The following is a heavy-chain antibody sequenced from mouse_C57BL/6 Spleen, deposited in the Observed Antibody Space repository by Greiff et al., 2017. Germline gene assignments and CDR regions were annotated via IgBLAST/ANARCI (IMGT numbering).Heavy chain of an antibody. CDR2: INPSNGGT. CDR3: TPNDYGISYDYFDY. J-gene: IGHJ2*01. CDR1: GYTFTSYW. D-gene: IGHD1-1*01. Sequence: QVQLQQSGTELVKPGASVKLSCKASGYTFTSYWMHWVKQRPGQGLEWIGNINPSNGGTNYNEKFKSKATLTVAQSSSTAYVQLSSLTSKDSAVDDCTPNDYGISYDYFDYWGQGTTLTVAS. V-gene: IGHV1-53*01.